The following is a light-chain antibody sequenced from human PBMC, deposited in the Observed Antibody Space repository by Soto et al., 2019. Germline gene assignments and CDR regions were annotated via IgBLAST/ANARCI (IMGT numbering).Light chain of an antibody. CDR3: AAWDDRVNRVV. Sequence: QSVLPQPPSLSGTPGQSITISCSGSSSNIGTYTLNWYQHLPGTAPKLLFSTYEPRPSGVADRFSGSKSGTSASLAIGGLHSEGEDCYYGAAWDDRVNRVVFGGGTKLTVL. J-gene: IGLJ2*01. CDR1: SSNIGTYT. V-gene: IGLV1-44*01. CDR2: TYE.